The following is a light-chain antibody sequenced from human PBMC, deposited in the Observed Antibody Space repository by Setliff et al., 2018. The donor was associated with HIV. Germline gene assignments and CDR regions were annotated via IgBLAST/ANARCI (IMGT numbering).Light chain of an antibody. V-gene: IGLV3-21*03. CDR1: NIRSKS. J-gene: IGLJ2*01. CDR3: QVWDSSSDHRQGV. CDR2: DDS. Sequence: SYDLAQPPSVSLAPGKTATITCGGNNIRSKSVQWYQQKPGQAPVLVVYDDSDRPSGIPERFSGSNSGNTATLTISRVEAGDEADYYCQVWDSSSDHRQGVFGGGTKSPS.